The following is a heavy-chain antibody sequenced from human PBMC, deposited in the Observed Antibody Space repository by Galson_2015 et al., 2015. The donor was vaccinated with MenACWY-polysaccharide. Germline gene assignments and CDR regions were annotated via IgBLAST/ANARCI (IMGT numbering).Heavy chain of an antibody. CDR3: ARDPSAFSAPSAFDI. CDR1: GDSVSRKSAT. Sequence: CAISGDSVSRKSATWNWIRQSPSRGLEWLGRTYYRSQWYNDFAVSVKSRITINPDTSKNQFSLQLNSVTPEDTAVYYCARDPSAFSAPSAFDIRGQGTVVTVSS. J-gene: IGHJ3*02. D-gene: IGHD3-3*02. CDR2: TYYRSQWYN. V-gene: IGHV6-1*01.